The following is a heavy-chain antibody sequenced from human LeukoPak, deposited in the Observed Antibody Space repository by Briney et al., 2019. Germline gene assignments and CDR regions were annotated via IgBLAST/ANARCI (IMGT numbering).Heavy chain of an antibody. Sequence: GGSLRLSCAASGFTFSSYAMSWVRQAPGKGLEWVSAISGSGGSTYYADSVKGRFTISRDNSKNTLYLQMNSLRAVDTAVYYCAKDRGYCSSTSCLNWFDPWGQGTLVTVSS. CDR1: GFTFSSYA. D-gene: IGHD2-2*01. CDR3: AKDRGYCSSTSCLNWFDP. CDR2: ISGSGGST. J-gene: IGHJ5*02. V-gene: IGHV3-23*01.